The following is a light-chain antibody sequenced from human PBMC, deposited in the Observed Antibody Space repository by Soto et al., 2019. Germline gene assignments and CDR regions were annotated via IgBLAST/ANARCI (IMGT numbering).Light chain of an antibody. CDR2: GAS. Sequence: EIVMTQSPATLSVSPGERATLSCRASQSVSSNLAWYQQKPGQAPRFLIYGASTRATGIPARFSGSGSGTEFTLTISSLQSEDFAFYYCQQYNNWPRTFGQGTKVDIK. CDR1: QSVSSN. V-gene: IGKV3-15*01. CDR3: QQYNNWPRT. J-gene: IGKJ1*01.